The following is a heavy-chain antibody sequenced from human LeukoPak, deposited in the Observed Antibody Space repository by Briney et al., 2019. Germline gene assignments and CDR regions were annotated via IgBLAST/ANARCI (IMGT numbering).Heavy chain of an antibody. J-gene: IGHJ5*02. CDR1: GGSISSHY. CDR3: ARVLDCSSTSCYWVDP. D-gene: IGHD2-2*01. V-gene: IGHV4-59*11. CDR2: IYYSGST. Sequence: TSETLFLTCTVSGGSISSHYWSWIRQPPGKGLEWIGYIYYSGSTNYNPSLKSRVTISVDTSKNQFSLKLSSVTAADTAVYYCARVLDCSSTSCYWVDPWGQGTLVTVSS.